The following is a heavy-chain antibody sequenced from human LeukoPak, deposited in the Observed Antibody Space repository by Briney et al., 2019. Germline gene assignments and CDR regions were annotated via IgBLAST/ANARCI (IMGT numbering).Heavy chain of an antibody. CDR2: ITNDGSST. J-gene: IGHJ4*02. Sequence: GGSLRLSCAASGLTFSSHWMHWVRQAPGKGLVWVSRITNDGSSTTYADSVKGRFTISRDNSKNTLYLQMNSLRAEDTAVYYCARGPGSRGIFDYWGQGTLVTVSS. D-gene: IGHD3-10*01. CDR3: ARGPGSRGIFDY. V-gene: IGHV3-74*01. CDR1: GLTFSSHW.